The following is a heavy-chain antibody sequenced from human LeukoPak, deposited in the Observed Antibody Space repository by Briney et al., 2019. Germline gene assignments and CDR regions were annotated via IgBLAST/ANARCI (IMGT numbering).Heavy chain of an antibody. V-gene: IGHV1-2*02. CDR1: GYTFTNFY. CDR2: INPRNGAT. D-gene: IGHD2-21*01. CDR3: ARDPRDTGDSYDS. Sequence: ASVKVSCKASGYTFTNFYIHWVRQAPGQGPDWMGYINPRNGATSYSQKFQGRLAFTRDSSISTAYMEVSSLKSDDTALYYCARDPRDTGDSYDSWGQGTLLTVSS. J-gene: IGHJ5*01.